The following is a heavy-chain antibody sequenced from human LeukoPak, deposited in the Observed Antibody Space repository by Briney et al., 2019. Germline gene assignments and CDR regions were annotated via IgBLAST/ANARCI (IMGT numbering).Heavy chain of an antibody. J-gene: IGHJ4*02. CDR3: AREGDTNYDY. Sequence: SETLSLTCTVSGGSIRNYYWSWIRQPAGEGLEWIGRIYASESTNYNPPLKSRVTMSVDTSKNQVSLKLSFVTAADTAVYYCAREGDTNYDYWGQGTLVTVSS. V-gene: IGHV4-4*07. D-gene: IGHD4-11*01. CDR2: IYASEST. CDR1: GGSIRNYY.